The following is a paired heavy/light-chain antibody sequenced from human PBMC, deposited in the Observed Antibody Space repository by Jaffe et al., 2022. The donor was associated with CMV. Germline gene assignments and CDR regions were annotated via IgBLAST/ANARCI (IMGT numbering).Light chain of an antibody. V-gene: IGLV2-8*01. CDR1: SSDVGGYNY. Sequence: QSSLTQPPSASGSPGQSVTISCTGTSSDVGGYNYVSWYQQHPGKAPKLMIYEVSKRPSGVPDRFSGSKSGNTASLTVSGLQTEDEADYYCSSYAGSNNVIFGGGTKLTVL. J-gene: IGLJ2*01. CDR3: SSYAGSNNVI. CDR2: EVS.
Heavy chain of an antibody. CDR1: GASISSSNYY. D-gene: IGHD6-13*01. J-gene: IGHJ4*02. CDR3: ARGRSIAAARYFDS. V-gene: IGHV4-39*02. Sequence: QLQLQESGPGLVKPSETLSLTCTVSGASISSSNYYWVWVRQPPGKGLEWIGSIYYSGTTYFNPSLRSRVTIPADMSKNQFSLNLSSVSAADTAVYYCARGRSIAAARYFDSWGQGTLVTVSS. CDR2: IYYSGTT.